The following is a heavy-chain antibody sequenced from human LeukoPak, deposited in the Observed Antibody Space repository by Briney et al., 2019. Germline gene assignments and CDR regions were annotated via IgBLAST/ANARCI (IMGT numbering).Heavy chain of an antibody. J-gene: IGHJ4*02. D-gene: IGHD3-22*01. CDR1: GGSISSSSYY. CDR2: IYYSGST. CDR3: ARLTYYYDSSGYYRHNDY. Sequence: PSETLSLTCTVSGGSISSSSYYWGWIRQPPGKGLEWIGSIYYSGSTYYNPSLKSRVTISVDTSKNQFSLKLSSVTAADTAVYYCARLTYYYDSSGYYRHNDYWGQGTLVTVSS. V-gene: IGHV4-39*01.